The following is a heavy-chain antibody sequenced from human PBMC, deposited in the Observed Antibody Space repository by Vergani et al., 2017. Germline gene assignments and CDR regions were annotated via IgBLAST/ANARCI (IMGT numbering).Heavy chain of an antibody. CDR1: GYSFTSYW. Sequence: EVQLVQSGAEVKKPGESLKISCKGSGYSFTSYWIGWVRQMPGKGLEWMGIIYPGDSDTRYSPSFQGQVTISADKSISTAYLQWSSLKASDTAMYYCARRVVGATRKRGPYAFDIWGQGTMVTVSS. J-gene: IGHJ3*02. V-gene: IGHV5-51*01. CDR3: ARRVVGATRKRGPYAFDI. CDR2: IYPGDSDT. D-gene: IGHD1-26*01.